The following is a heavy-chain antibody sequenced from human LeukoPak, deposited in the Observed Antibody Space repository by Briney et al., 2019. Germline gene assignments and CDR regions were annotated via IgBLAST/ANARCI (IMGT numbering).Heavy chain of an antibody. V-gene: IGHV4-59*01. CDR3: ARVGWELLGPFDH. D-gene: IGHD1-26*01. J-gene: IGHJ4*02. CDR1: DDSITMYY. Sequence: KPSETLSLTCSVSDDSITMYYWSWIRQPPGKGLEWIGYIYYSGSTNYNPSLKSRVTISVDRSKNQFSLKLRSVIAADTAVYYCARVGWELLGPFDHWGQGTLVTVSS. CDR2: IYYSGST.